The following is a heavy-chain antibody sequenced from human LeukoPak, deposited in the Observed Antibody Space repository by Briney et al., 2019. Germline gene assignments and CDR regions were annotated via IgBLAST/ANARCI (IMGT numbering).Heavy chain of an antibody. D-gene: IGHD2-2*01. Sequence: SETLSLTCAVYGGSFSGYYWSWIRQPPGKGLEWIGEINHSGSTNYNPSLRSRVTISVDTSKNQFSLKLSSVTAADTAVYYCARKALGYCSSTSCYDAFDIWGQGTMVTVSS. CDR1: GGSFSGYY. CDR3: ARKALGYCSSTSCYDAFDI. J-gene: IGHJ3*02. CDR2: INHSGST. V-gene: IGHV4-34*01.